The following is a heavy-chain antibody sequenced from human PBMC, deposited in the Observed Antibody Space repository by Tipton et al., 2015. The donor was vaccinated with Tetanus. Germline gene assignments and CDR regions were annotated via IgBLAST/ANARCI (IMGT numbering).Heavy chain of an antibody. Sequence: TLSLTCAVYGGSFSGYYWSWIRQPPGKGLEWIGEINHSGSTNYNPSLKSRVTISVDTSKNQFSLKLSSVTAADTAVYYCAREHVVVVAATLFSVNWFDPWGQGTLVTVSS. CDR1: GGSFSGYY. D-gene: IGHD2-15*01. J-gene: IGHJ5*02. CDR3: AREHVVVVAATLFSVNWFDP. V-gene: IGHV4-34*01. CDR2: INHSGST.